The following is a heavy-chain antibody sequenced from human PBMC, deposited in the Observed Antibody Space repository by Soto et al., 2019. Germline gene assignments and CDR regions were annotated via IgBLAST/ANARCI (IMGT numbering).Heavy chain of an antibody. CDR1: GGSFSGYY. CDR3: ARGSITIFGVVINYYYGMDV. V-gene: IGHV4-34*01. CDR2: INHSGST. D-gene: IGHD3-3*01. Sequence: SETLSLTCAVYGGSFSGYYWSWIRQPPGKGLEWIGEINHSGSTNYNPSLKSRVTISVDTPKNQFSLKLSSVTAAETAVYYCARGSITIFGVVINYYYGMDVWGQGTTVTVSS. J-gene: IGHJ6*02.